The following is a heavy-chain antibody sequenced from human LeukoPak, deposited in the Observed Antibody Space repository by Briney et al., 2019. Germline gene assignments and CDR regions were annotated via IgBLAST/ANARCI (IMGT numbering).Heavy chain of an antibody. J-gene: IGHJ4*02. CDR1: GFTFSSYG. CDR2: ISYDGSNK. Sequence: GRSLRLSCAASGFTFSSYGMHWVRQAPGKGLEWVAVISYDGSNKYYADSVKGRFTISRDNSKNTLYLQMNSLRAEDTAVYCCAKGGPTVKGNYFDYWGQGTLVTVSS. D-gene: IGHD4-17*01. V-gene: IGHV3-30*18. CDR3: AKGGPTVKGNYFDY.